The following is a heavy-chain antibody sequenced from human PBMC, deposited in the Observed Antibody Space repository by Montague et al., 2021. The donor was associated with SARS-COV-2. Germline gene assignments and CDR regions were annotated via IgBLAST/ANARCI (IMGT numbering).Heavy chain of an antibody. J-gene: IGHJ6*02. V-gene: IGHV4-59*01. CDR2: VYYSGRS. D-gene: IGHD2-15*01. CDR3: VRADRRDPDTPRHYSYKGMDL. CDR1: CDSISTSY. Sequence: SETLSLTCIVSCDSISTSYWAWFRQAPGKGLEWLGYVYYSGRSSYNSSLQSRVTISVATSKNPVTLNLRSVTAAATAVYFCVRADRRDPDTPRHYSYKGMDLWGQGITVTVSS.